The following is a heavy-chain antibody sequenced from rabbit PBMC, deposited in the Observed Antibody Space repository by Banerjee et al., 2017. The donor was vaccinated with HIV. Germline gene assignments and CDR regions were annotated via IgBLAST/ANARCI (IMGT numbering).Heavy chain of an antibody. J-gene: IGHJ4*01. CDR3: ARSDTIYGYVDL. Sequence: QSLEESGGDLVKPGASLTLTCTASGFSFSSSYVMCWVRQAPGKGLEWIACIYVGSSGSTYYANWAKGRFTISRASSTTVTLQMTSLTAADTATYFCARSDTIYGYVDLWGPGTLVTVS. V-gene: IGHV1S40*01. CDR2: IYVGSSGST. CDR1: GFSFSSSYV. D-gene: IGHD6-1*01.